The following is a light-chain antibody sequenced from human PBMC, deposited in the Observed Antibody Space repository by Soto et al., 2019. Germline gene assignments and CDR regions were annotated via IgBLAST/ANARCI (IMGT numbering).Light chain of an antibody. CDR1: SSNIGAGYD. CDR3: QSFDSSLSGPFYV. V-gene: IGLV1-40*01. J-gene: IGLJ1*01. CDR2: GNS. Sequence: QSVLTQPPSVSVAPGQRVTISCTGSSSNIGAGYDVHWYQQLPGTAPKLLIYGNSNRPSGVPDRFSGSKSGTSASLVITGLRAEDDADYYCQSFDSSLSGPFYVFGTGTKLTVL.